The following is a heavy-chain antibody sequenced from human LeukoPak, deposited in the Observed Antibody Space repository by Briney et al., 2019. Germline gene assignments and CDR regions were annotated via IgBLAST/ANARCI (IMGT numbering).Heavy chain of an antibody. V-gene: IGHV4-4*07. Sequence: PSETLSLTCTLSGGSISSYYWSWIRQPAGKGVEWIGRIYTSGSTNSNPSLKSRVTMSVDTSKNHFSLKLSSVTAADTAVYYCARDNSRDSSGNDYWGQGTLVTVSS. D-gene: IGHD6-19*01. CDR3: ARDNSRDSSGNDY. CDR2: IYTSGST. CDR1: GGSISSYY. J-gene: IGHJ4*02.